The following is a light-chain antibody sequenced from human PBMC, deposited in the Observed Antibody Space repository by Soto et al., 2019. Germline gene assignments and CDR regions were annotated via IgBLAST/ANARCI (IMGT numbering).Light chain of an antibody. CDR3: TSWTTSTTMI. Sequence: QSALTQPASVSGSPGQSITISCTGTSSDIGAYNYVSWYQQHPGKAPKLMIYDVNIRPSGVSNRFSGSKSGNTASLTISGLQAEDEADYYCTSWTTSTTMIVVGGTKLTVL. CDR1: SSDIGAYNY. CDR2: DVN. V-gene: IGLV2-14*03. J-gene: IGLJ2*01.